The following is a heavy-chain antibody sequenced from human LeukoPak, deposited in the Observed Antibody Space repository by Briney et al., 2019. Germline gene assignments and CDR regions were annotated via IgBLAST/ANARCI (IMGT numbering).Heavy chain of an antibody. D-gene: IGHD2-8*01. CDR2: IYYSGST. V-gene: IGHV4-39*01. Sequence: TSSETLSLTCTVSGGSISSSSYYWGWIRQPPGKGLEWIGSIYYSGSTYYNPSLKSRVTISVDTSKNQFSLKLSSVTAADTAVYYCASGLGYCTNGVCFPPYYFDYWGQGTLVTVSS. CDR3: ASGLGYCTNGVCFPPYYFDY. CDR1: GGSISSSSYY. J-gene: IGHJ4*02.